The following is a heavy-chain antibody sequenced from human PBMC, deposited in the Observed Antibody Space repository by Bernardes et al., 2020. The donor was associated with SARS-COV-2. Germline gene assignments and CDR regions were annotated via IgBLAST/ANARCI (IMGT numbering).Heavy chain of an antibody. D-gene: IGHD2-2*01. CDR3: ARDRGYCSSTSCYGRDYFDY. CDR2: ISAYNGNT. J-gene: IGHJ4*02. Sequence: ASVKISCKASGYTFPSYGISWVRQAPGQGLEWMGWISAYNGNTTYAQKLQGRVTMTTDTSTSTAYMELRSLRSDDTAVYYCARDRGYCSSTSCYGRDYFDYWGQGTLVTVSS. V-gene: IGHV1-18*01. CDR1: GYTFPSYG.